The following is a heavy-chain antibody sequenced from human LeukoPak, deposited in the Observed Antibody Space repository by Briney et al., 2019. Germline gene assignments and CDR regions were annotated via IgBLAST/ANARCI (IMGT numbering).Heavy chain of an antibody. CDR3: AKDRGNSSSFLDY. Sequence: GGSLRLSCAASGFTFDDYAMHWVRQAPGKGLEWVSGISWNSGSIGYADSVKGRFTISRDNAKNSLYLQMNSLRAEDTALYYCAKDRGNSSSFLDYWGQGTLVTVSS. J-gene: IGHJ4*02. CDR1: GFTFDDYA. CDR2: ISWNSGSI. V-gene: IGHV3-9*01. D-gene: IGHD6-6*01.